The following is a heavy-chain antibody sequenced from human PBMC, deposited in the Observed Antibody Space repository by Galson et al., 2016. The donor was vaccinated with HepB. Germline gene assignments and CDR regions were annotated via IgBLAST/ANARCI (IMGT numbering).Heavy chain of an antibody. D-gene: IGHD6-13*01. V-gene: IGHV3-74*01. CDR1: GFTFSTHW. CDR3: ARELAGAGRWGMDV. Sequence: SLRLSCAASGFTFSTHWMHWVRQGPGKGLVWVSRIYNDGSGTSYADSVRGRFTISRDNAKNTLYLQMSSLRAEDTAVYYCARELAGAGRWGMDVWGQGTTVTVS. J-gene: IGHJ6*02. CDR2: IYNDGSGT.